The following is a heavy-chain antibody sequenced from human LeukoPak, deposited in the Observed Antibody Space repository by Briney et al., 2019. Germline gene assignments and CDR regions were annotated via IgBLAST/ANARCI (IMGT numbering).Heavy chain of an antibody. CDR2: IYHSGST. V-gene: IGHV4-30-2*01. J-gene: IGHJ4*02. D-gene: IGHD3-3*01. CDR1: GGSISSGGYS. CDR3: ARHPPSFWSGYYGFDY. Sequence: SETLSLTCAVSGGSISSGGYSWSWIRQPPGKGLEWIGYIYHSGSTYYNPSLKSRVTISVDRSKNQFSLKLSSVTAADTAVYYCARHPPSFWSGYYGFDYWGQGTLVTVSS.